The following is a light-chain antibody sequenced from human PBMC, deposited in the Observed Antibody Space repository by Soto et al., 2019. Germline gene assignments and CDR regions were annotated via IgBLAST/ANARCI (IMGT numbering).Light chain of an antibody. CDR3: SSYTSSSTYV. CDR2: EVS. Sequence: QSVLTQPASVSVSPGQSITISCTGTSSDVGGYNYVSWYQLHPGKAPKLIIYEVSNRPSGVSNRFSGSKSGNTASLTISGLQAEDEADYYCSSYTSSSTYVFGTGTKVTVL. V-gene: IGLV2-14*01. J-gene: IGLJ1*01. CDR1: SSDVGGYNY.